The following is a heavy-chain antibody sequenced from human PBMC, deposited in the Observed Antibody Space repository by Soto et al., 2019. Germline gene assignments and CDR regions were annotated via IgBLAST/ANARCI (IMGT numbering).Heavy chain of an antibody. Sequence: SETLSLTCTVSGASISSYHWSWIRQPPGKGLEWIGNISNSGSTNYNPSLKSRVTISVDTSKNQFSLKLTSVTAADTAVYHCAREMGYCSSTSCHAGPLYYYMDGWGKGTTVTVSS. D-gene: IGHD2-2*01. CDR1: GASISSYH. V-gene: IGHV4-59*01. CDR3: AREMGYCSSTSCHAGPLYYYMDG. J-gene: IGHJ6*03. CDR2: ISNSGST.